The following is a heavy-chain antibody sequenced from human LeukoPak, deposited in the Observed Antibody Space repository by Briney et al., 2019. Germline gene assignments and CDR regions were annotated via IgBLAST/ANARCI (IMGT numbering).Heavy chain of an antibody. V-gene: IGHV3-21*01. D-gene: IGHD6-13*01. CDR3: ARDDPRIAAAGTVDY. J-gene: IGHJ4*02. CDR1: GFTFSSYS. Sequence: GGSLRLSCAASGFTFSSYSMNWVRQAPGKGLEWVSSISSSSSYIYYADSVKGRFTISRDNAKNSLYLQMNSLGAEDTAVYYCARDDPRIAAAGTVDYWGQGTLVTVSS. CDR2: ISSSSSYI.